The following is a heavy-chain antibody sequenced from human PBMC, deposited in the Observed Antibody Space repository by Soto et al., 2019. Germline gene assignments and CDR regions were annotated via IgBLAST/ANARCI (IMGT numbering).Heavy chain of an antibody. CDR1: GYTFTSYG. D-gene: IGHD6-13*01. CDR2: ISAYNGNT. V-gene: IGHV1-18*01. J-gene: IGHJ3*02. Sequence: ASVKVSCKASGYTFTSYGISWVRQAPGQGLEWMGWISAYNGNTNYAQKLQGRVTMTTDTSTGTAYMELRSLRSDDTAVYYCARGIAAAGFKPQGAFDIWGQGTMVTVSS. CDR3: ARGIAAAGFKPQGAFDI.